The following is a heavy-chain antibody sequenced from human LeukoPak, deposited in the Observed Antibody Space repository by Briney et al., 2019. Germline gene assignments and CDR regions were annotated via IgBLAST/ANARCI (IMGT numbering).Heavy chain of an antibody. CDR2: ISYDGSNK. Sequence: PGRSLRLSCAASGFTFSSYAMHWVRQAPGKGLEWVAVISYDGSNKYYADSVKARFTISRDNSKNTLYLQMNSLRAEDTAVYYCARDHADGDYGDYWGQGTLVTVSS. CDR3: ARDHADGDYGDY. CDR1: GFTFSSYA. V-gene: IGHV3-30*04. J-gene: IGHJ4*02. D-gene: IGHD4-17*01.